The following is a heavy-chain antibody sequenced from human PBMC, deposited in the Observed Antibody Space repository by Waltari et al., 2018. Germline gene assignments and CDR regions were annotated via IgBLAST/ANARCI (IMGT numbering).Heavy chain of an antibody. V-gene: IGHV4-59*13. CDR3: ARGLYTFDSRWHFDL. D-gene: IGHD2-2*02. CDR1: DGPMHSYY. CDR2: LYVSGAT. J-gene: IGHJ2*01. Sequence: GPGLLKPSETLSLTCTVSDGPMHSYYWSWFRQSPGKGLEWIGYLYVSGATNYNVSLKSRVTISLDKSKNQFSLDLRSVTTADTAVYFCARGLYTFDSRWHFDLWGRGTLVTVSS.